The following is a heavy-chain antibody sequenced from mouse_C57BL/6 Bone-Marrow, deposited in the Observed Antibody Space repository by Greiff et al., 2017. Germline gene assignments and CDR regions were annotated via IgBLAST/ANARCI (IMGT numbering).Heavy chain of an antibody. J-gene: IGHJ4*01. CDR3: ARRGNYVAYDAMDY. CDR2: ISSGGSYT. D-gene: IGHD1-1*01. CDR1: GFTFSSYG. Sequence: EVHGVESGGDLVKPGGSLKLSCAASGFTFSSYGMSWVRQTPDKRLEWVATISSGGSYTYYPDSVKGRFTISRDNAKNTLYLEMSSLKSEDTSMYYCARRGNYVAYDAMDYWGQGTSVTVSS. V-gene: IGHV5-6*01.